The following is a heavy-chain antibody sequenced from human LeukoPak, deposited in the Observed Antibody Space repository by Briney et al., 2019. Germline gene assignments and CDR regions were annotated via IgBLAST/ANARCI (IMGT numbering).Heavy chain of an antibody. J-gene: IGHJ6*03. CDR1: GGSISSSSYY. V-gene: IGHV4-39*01. CDR2: IYYSGST. D-gene: IGHD6-19*01. CDR3: ARHGAVAGFYYYYYMDV. Sequence: SETLPLTCTVSGGSISSSSYYWGWIRQPPGKGLEWIGSIYYSGSTYYNPSLKSRVTISVDTSKNQFSLKLSSVTAADTAVYYCARHGAVAGFYYYYYMDVWGKGTTVTVSS.